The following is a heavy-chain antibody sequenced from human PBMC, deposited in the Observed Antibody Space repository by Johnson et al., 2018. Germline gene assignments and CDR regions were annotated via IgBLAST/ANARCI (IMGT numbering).Heavy chain of an antibody. J-gene: IGHJ4*02. CDR2: INLDGSEQ. CDR1: GFTFSSYW. D-gene: IGHD1-1*01. Sequence: EVQLLETGGGLVQPGGSLRLSCAASGFTFSSYWMSWVRQAPGKGLEWVAKINLDGSEQYYVDSVKGRFTNSRDNAKNSLYLQMNSLRAEDTAVYYCARGWNDYGFLDYWGQGTLVTVSS. V-gene: IGHV3-7*01. CDR3: ARGWNDYGFLDY.